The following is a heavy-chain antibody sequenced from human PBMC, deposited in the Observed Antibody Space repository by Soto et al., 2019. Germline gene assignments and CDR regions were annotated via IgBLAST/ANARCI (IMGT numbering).Heavy chain of an antibody. Sequence: QVQLQESGPGLVKPSETLSLTCTVSGGSISSYYWSWIRQPPGKGLEWIGYIYYSGSTNYNPSLKSRVTISVDTSKTQFSLKLSSVTAADTAVYYCARDRSSGSYNWFDPWGQGTLVTVSS. CDR3: ARDRSSGSYNWFDP. CDR2: IYYSGST. J-gene: IGHJ5*02. D-gene: IGHD6-19*01. CDR1: GGSISSYY. V-gene: IGHV4-59*01.